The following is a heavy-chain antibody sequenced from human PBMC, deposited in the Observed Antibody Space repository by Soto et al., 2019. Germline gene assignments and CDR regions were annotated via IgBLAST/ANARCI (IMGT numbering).Heavy chain of an antibody. CDR1: GYTLTELS. Sequence: ASVKVSCKVSGYTLTELSMHWVRQAPGKGLEWMGGFDPEDGETIYAQKFQGRVTMTEDTSTDTAYMELSSLRSEDTAVYYCATAKHWNDVAEVYYYYYMDVWGKGTTVTVSS. D-gene: IGHD1-1*01. CDR3: ATAKHWNDVAEVYYYYYMDV. V-gene: IGHV1-24*01. J-gene: IGHJ6*03. CDR2: FDPEDGET.